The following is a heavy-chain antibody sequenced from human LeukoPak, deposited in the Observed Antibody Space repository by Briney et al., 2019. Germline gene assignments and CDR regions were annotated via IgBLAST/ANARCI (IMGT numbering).Heavy chain of an antibody. CDR1: GFTFSSYE. Sequence: PGGSLRLSCAASGFTFSSYEMNWVGQAPGKGLEWVSYISSGGSTIYYADSVRGRFTISRDNAKNSLYLQMNSLRAEDTAVYYCARRLYSSSSFDYWGQGTLVTVSS. CDR2: ISSGGSTI. J-gene: IGHJ4*02. CDR3: ARRLYSSSSFDY. V-gene: IGHV3-48*03. D-gene: IGHD6-6*01.